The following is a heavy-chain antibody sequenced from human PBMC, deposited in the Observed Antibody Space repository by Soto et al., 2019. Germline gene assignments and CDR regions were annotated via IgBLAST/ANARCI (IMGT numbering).Heavy chain of an antibody. V-gene: IGHV3-23*01. Sequence: PGGSLSLSCAASGFTFSSYAMSWVRQAPGKGLEWVSAISGIGGITYYSDSVKGRFTIPRDNPKTTLYLQMNSRRAEDRAVCYCARVGYYYDSSGYPPAVYYGMDVGGQGTTVTVSS. J-gene: IGHJ6*02. CDR3: ARVGYYYDSSGYPPAVYYGMDV. D-gene: IGHD3-22*01. CDR2: ISGIGGIT. CDR1: GFTFSSYA.